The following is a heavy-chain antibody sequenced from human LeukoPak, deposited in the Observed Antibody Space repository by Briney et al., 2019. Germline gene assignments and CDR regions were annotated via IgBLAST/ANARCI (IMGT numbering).Heavy chain of an antibody. D-gene: IGHD6-6*01. CDR1: GYSFSNYW. Sequence: PGESLKISCKGSGYSFSNYWIGWVRQMPGKGLEWMGIIYPADSDTTYSPSFQGLVTISADKAIRTAYLQWSSLKASDTAMYYCARLIAAEDAADIWGQGTMVTVSS. CDR2: IYPADSDT. J-gene: IGHJ3*02. V-gene: IGHV5-51*01. CDR3: ARLIAAEDAADI.